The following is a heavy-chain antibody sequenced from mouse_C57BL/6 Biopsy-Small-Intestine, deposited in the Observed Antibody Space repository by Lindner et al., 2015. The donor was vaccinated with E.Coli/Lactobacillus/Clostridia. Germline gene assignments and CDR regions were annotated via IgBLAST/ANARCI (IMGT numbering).Heavy chain of an antibody. J-gene: IGHJ4*01. Sequence: VQLQESGPELVKPGPSVKISCKTSGFTFTDYYIHWVKQSHGESLEWIGLIYPYNGDTHYNQKFRGKATLTVDISSTIAYMDLNSLTSEDSAVYYCTRVAYGSSFAYAMDFWGQGTSVTVSS. CDR1: GFTFTDYY. CDR3: TRVAYGSSFAYAMDF. D-gene: IGHD1-1*01. V-gene: IGHV1-36*01. CDR2: IYPYNGDT.